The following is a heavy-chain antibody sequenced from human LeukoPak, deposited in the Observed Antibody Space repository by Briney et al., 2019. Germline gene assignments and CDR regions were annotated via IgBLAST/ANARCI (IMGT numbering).Heavy chain of an antibody. CDR2: INAGNGNT. V-gene: IGHV1-3*01. J-gene: IGHJ6*04. CDR1: GYTFTSDA. Sequence: ASVKVSCKASGYTFTSDAMHWVRQAPGQRLEWMGWINAGNGNTKYSQKFQGRVTITRDTSASTAYMELSSLRSEDTAVYYCARTRLERLYYYYGMDVWGKGTTVTVSS. CDR3: ARTRLERLYYYYGMDV. D-gene: IGHD1-1*01.